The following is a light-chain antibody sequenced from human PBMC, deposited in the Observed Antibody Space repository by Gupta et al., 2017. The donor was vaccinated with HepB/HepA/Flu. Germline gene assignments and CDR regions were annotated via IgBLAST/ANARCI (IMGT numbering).Light chain of an antibody. J-gene: IGKJ5*01. Sequence: DVVMTQSPLSLSVTLGQPASISCWSSESLVYSDGVTYLNWFHQRPGQSPRRLLYEVSTRDSGVPDRVSGSGSGTDFTLKISRVEAADVGIYYCVQGTHWPPTTFGQGTRLEIK. V-gene: IGKV2-30*01. CDR3: VQGTHWPPTT. CDR2: EVS. CDR1: ESLVYSDGVTY.